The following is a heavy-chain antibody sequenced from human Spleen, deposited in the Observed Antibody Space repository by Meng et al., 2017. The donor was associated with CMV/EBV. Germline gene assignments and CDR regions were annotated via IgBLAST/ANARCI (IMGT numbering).Heavy chain of an antibody. CDR2: IYPGDSDT. Sequence: SGYSFTSYWSGWVRQMPGKGLEWMGIIYPGDSDTRYSPSFQGQVTISADKSISTAYLQWSSLKASDTAMYYCARMFGGSSTTGYYFDYWGQGTLVTVSS. CDR1: GYSFTSYW. J-gene: IGHJ4*02. V-gene: IGHV5-51*01. D-gene: IGHD1-26*01. CDR3: ARMFGGSSTTGYYFDY.